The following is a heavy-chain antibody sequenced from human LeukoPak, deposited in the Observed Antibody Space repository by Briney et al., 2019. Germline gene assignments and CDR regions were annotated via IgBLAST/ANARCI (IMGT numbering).Heavy chain of an antibody. CDR3: ASVRRDPLEYYYYIDV. V-gene: IGHV4-34*01. CDR1: GDSLSRYS. J-gene: IGHJ6*03. Sequence: SETLSLTCAVSGDSLSRYSWTWIRQPPGKGLEWLGEINPSGSPDYNPSLKSRATISVDTSKNQFPLRVASVTAADTAVYYCASVRRDPLEYYYYIDVWGKGTTVTVSS. CDR2: INPSGSP. D-gene: IGHD2/OR15-2a*01.